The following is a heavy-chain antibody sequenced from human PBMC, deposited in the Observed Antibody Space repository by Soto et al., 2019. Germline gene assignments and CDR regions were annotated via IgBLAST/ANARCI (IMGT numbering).Heavy chain of an antibody. Sequence: EVQLLESGGGLVQPGGSLRLSCAASGFTFSSYAMSWVRQAPGKGLEWVSAISGSGGSTYYADSVKGRFTISRDNSKNTLYLQMNSLRAEDTAVYYCAKDQRGYSCGYVGYFDYWGQGTLVTVSS. V-gene: IGHV3-23*01. D-gene: IGHD5-18*01. J-gene: IGHJ4*02. CDR3: AKDQRGYSCGYVGYFDY. CDR2: ISGSGGST. CDR1: GFTFSSYA.